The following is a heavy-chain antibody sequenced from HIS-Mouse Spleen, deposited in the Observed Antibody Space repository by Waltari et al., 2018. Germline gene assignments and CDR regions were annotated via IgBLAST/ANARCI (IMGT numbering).Heavy chain of an antibody. CDR1: GYTFTSYD. D-gene: IGHD3-3*01. CDR2: TNPNSDNT. J-gene: IGHJ4*02. Sequence: QVQLVQSGAEVKKPGASVKVSCKASGYTFTSYDINWVRQATGQGLEWMGWTNPNSDNTGKAQKFQGRVTMTRNTSISTAYMELSSLRSEDTAVYYCARVYYDFWSGYYYWGQGTLVTVSS. V-gene: IGHV1-8*01. CDR3: ARVYYDFWSGYYY.